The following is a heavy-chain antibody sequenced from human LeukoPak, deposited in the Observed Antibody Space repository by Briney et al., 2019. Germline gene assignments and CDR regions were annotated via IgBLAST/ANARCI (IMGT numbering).Heavy chain of an antibody. CDR1: GFTFSSYA. CDR2: ISGSGGST. V-gene: IGHV3-23*01. D-gene: IGHD1-26*01. Sequence: PGGSLRLSCAASGFTFSSYAMSWVRQAPGKGLEWVSAISGSGGSTCYADSVKGRFTISRDNSKNTLYLQMNSLRAEDTAVYYCVYSGRPNDAFDIWGQGTMVTVSS. J-gene: IGHJ3*02. CDR3: VYSGRPNDAFDI.